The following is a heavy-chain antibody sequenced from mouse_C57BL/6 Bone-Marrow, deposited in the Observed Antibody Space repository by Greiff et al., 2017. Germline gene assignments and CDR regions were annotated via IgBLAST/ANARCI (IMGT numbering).Heavy chain of an antibody. J-gene: IGHJ3*01. D-gene: IGHD2-5*01. CDR2: IWSGGST. CDR3: ARGGYYSNFFAY. CDR1: GFSLTSYG. Sequence: QVQLQQSGPGLVQPSQSLSITCTVSGFSLTSYGVHWVRQSPGKGLEWLGVIWSGGSTDYNAAFISRLSISKDNSTSQVFFKMNSLQADDTAIYYCARGGYYSNFFAYWGQGTLVTVSA. V-gene: IGHV2-2*01.